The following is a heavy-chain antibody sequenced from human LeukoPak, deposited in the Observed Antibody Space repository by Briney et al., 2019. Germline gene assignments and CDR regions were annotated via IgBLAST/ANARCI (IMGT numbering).Heavy chain of an antibody. D-gene: IGHD3-10*01. CDR3: ARNYGSGSYYDY. J-gene: IGHJ4*02. Sequence: PGGSLRLSCAASGFTFDDFAMHWVRQAPGKGQEWVSVITWNSGSIGYADSVKGRFTISRDNAKNSLYLQMNSLRAEDTAVYYCARNYGSGSYYDYWGQGTLVTVSS. V-gene: IGHV3-9*01. CDR2: ITWNSGSI. CDR1: GFTFDDFA.